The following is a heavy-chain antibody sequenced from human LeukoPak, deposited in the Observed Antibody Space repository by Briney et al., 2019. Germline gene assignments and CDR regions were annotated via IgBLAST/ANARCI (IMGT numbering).Heavy chain of an antibody. Sequence: PGGSLRLSCAASGFTFSSYGMHWVRQAPGKGLEWVAVIWHDGSNKHYRDSVKGRFTITRDNSLNILFLQMDSLRADDTAVYYCARIIINSGYSYGIDFWGQGTLVTVSS. D-gene: IGHD5-18*01. CDR3: ARIIINSGYSYGIDF. V-gene: IGHV3-33*01. CDR2: IWHDGSNK. J-gene: IGHJ4*02. CDR1: GFTFSSYG.